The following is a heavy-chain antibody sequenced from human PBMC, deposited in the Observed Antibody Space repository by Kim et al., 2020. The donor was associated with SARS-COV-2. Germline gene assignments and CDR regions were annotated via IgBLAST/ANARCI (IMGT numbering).Heavy chain of an antibody. CDR3: ARGVVRGVYFDY. Sequence: NYNPSLKSRVTLSVDTSKNQFSLKLSSVTAADTAVYYCARGVVRGVYFDYWGQGTLVTVSS. J-gene: IGHJ4*02. D-gene: IGHD3-10*01. V-gene: IGHV4-59*09.